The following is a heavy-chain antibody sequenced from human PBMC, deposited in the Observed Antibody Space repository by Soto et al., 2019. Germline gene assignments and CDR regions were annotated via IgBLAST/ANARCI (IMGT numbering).Heavy chain of an antibody. J-gene: IGHJ1*01. CDR2: ISGSGGST. D-gene: IGHD3-9*01. V-gene: IGHV3-23*01. Sequence: GGSLRLSCTASGFTFSSYAMSWVRQAPGKGLEWVSAISGSGGSTYYADSVKGRFTISGDNSKNTLYLKISSLRAEDTAVYYCAKHQSIFFAEYLKHCGQGILVTVYS. CDR3: AKHQSIFFAEYLKH. CDR1: GFTFSSYA.